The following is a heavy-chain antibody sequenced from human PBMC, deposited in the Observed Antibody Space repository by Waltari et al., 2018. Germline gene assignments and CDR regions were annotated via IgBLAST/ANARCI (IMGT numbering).Heavy chain of an antibody. CDR2: ISGPALTT. J-gene: IGHJ4*02. V-gene: IGHV3-23*01. D-gene: IGHD6-13*01. Sequence: EVQLLESGGGLVQPGGSLRLSGAAYGFAFGASAMTGVRQAPGKGLEWVSSISGPALTTFYADSVKGRFSISRDNSKKTLYLQINGLTADDTAVYYCAKVAGIAAAEFHFDFWGRGTLVTVSS. CDR3: AKVAGIAAAEFHFDF. CDR1: GFAFGASA.